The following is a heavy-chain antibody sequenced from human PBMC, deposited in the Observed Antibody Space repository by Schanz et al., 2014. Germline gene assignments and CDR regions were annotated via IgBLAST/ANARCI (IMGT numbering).Heavy chain of an antibody. J-gene: IGHJ2*01. V-gene: IGHV1-18*01. CDR1: GYTFISYG. Sequence: QVPLVQSGAEVKKPGASVKVSCKASGYTFISYGIKWVRQAPGQGLEWMGWISAYNGHTDYAQKLQGRVTLTTDTSTSTAYMELRNLRSDDTAHYYCVRVPSRDVSFDLWGRGTLVTVSS. CDR2: ISAYNGHT. CDR3: VRVPSRDVSFDL. D-gene: IGHD3-16*01.